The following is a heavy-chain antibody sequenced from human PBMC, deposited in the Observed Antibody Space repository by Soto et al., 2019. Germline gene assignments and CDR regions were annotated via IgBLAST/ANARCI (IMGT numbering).Heavy chain of an antibody. D-gene: IGHD2-15*01. Sequence: QVQLVQSGAEVKKPGASVKVSCKASGYTFTSYGISWVRQAPGQGLEWMGWISVYNGVTNYAQKLQGRVTMTTDKHTSTAYMELRRLRSDDTAVYYCAGVGCVACSCGSCSLCVMDVWVQGTTVTVSS. CDR2: ISVYNGVT. V-gene: IGHV1-18*01. CDR1: GYTFTSYG. CDR3: AGVGCVACSCGSCSLCVMDV. J-gene: IGHJ6*02.